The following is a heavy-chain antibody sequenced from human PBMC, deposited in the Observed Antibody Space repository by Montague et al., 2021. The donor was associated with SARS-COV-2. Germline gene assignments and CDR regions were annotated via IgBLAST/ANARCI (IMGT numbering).Heavy chain of an antibody. D-gene: IGHD3-22*01. CDR3: ARARITMVVVVNAFDI. V-gene: IGHV4-31*03. J-gene: IGHJ3*02. CDR1: GGSISSGGYY. CDR2: INYSGST. Sequence: TLSLTCTVSGGSISSGGYYWSWIRPHQGKGLEWIGYINYSGSTNPNPSLKSRVTISVDTSKNQFSLQLSSVTAADTAVYYCARARITMVVVVNAFDIWGQGTMVIVSS.